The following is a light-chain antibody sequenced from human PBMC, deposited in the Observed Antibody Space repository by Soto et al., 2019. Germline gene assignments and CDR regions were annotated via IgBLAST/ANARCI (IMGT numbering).Light chain of an antibody. CDR3: QSYDSSLSGFYV. V-gene: IGLV1-40*01. CDR2: GNS. Sequence: VVTQPPSVSGAPGQRVTISCTGSSSNIGAGYDVHWYQQLPGTAPKLLIYGNSNRPSGVPDRFSGSKSGTSASLAITGLQAEDEADYYCQSYDSSLSGFYVFGTGTKVTVL. CDR1: SSNIGAGYD. J-gene: IGLJ1*01.